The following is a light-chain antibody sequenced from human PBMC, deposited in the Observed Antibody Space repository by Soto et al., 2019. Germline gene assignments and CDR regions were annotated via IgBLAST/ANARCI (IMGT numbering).Light chain of an antibody. CDR3: QSYDSSLSGV. J-gene: IGLJ1*01. V-gene: IGLV1-40*01. Sequence: QSVLTQPPSVSGAPGQRVTISCTGRSSNIGAGYDVHWYQQLPGTAPNLLIYGNSNRPSGVPDRFSGSKSGTSASLAITGLQAEDEADYYCQSYDSSLSGVFGTGTKLTVL. CDR2: GNS. CDR1: SSNIGAGYD.